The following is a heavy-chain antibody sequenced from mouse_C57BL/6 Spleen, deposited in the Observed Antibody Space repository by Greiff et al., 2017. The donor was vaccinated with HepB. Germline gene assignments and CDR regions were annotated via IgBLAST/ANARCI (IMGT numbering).Heavy chain of an antibody. V-gene: IGHV5-12*01. J-gene: IGHJ3*01. Sequence: EVKLVESGGGLVQPGGSLKLSCAASGFTFSDYYMYWVRQTPEKRLEWVAYISNGGGSTYYPDTVKGRFTISRDNAKNTLYLQMSRLKSEDTAMYYCARIYDGYYAGFAYWGQGTLVTVSA. CDR2: ISNGGGST. D-gene: IGHD2-3*01. CDR3: ARIYDGYYAGFAY. CDR1: GFTFSDYY.